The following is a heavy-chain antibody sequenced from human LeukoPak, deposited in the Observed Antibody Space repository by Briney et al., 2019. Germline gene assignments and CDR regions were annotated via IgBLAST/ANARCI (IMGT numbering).Heavy chain of an antibody. CDR1: GGSFSGYY. Sequence: SETLSLTCAVYGGSFSGYYWSWIRQPPGKGLEWIGEINHSGSTNYNPSLKSRVTISVDTSKNQFSLKLSSVTAADTAVYYCARWGYCSGGNCSYYYYYMDVWGKGTTVTVSS. D-gene: IGHD2-15*01. V-gene: IGHV4-34*01. J-gene: IGHJ6*03. CDR3: ARWGYCSGGNCSYYYYYMDV. CDR2: INHSGST.